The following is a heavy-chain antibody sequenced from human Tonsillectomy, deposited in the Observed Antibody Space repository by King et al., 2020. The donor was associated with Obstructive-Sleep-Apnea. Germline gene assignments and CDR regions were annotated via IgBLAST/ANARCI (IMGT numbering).Heavy chain of an antibody. Sequence: QLQESGPGLVKPSETLSLTCTVSGGSFISYTWTWIRQPPGKGLEWIGHVYYSGRTNYKPSLKSRVTILADTSKNQFSLKLSSVTAADTGVYYCARGTGWYGVDVWGQGTTVTVSS. D-gene: IGHD6-19*01. CDR1: GGSFISYT. J-gene: IGHJ6*02. CDR3: ARGTGWYGVDV. V-gene: IGHV4-59*01. CDR2: VYYSGRT.